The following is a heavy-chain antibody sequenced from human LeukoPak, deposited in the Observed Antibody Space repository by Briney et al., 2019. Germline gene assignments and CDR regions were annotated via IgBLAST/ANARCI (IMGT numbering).Heavy chain of an antibody. CDR1: GFTVSSNY. D-gene: IGHD1-26*01. Sequence: GGSLRLSCAASGFTVSSNYMSWVRQASGKGLEWVSVIYSGGSTYYADSVKGRFTISRDNSKNTLYLQMNSLRAEDTAVYYCAREGEGELLGDAFDIWGQGTMVTVSS. CDR2: IYSGGST. CDR3: AREGEGELLGDAFDI. J-gene: IGHJ3*02. V-gene: IGHV3-53*01.